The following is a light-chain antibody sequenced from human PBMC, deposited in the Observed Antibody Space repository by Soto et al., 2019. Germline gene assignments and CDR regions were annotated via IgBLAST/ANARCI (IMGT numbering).Light chain of an antibody. CDR1: QRISKY. CDR2: AAS. Sequence: DIQMTQSPSSLSASVGDRVTITCRASQRISKYLNWYQQKPGKAPKLLIYAASSWQSGVPSRFSGSGSGTDFTLTISSLQPEDFATYYCQQSYNTPFTLGPGTKVDIK. J-gene: IGKJ3*01. V-gene: IGKV1-39*01. CDR3: QQSYNTPFT.